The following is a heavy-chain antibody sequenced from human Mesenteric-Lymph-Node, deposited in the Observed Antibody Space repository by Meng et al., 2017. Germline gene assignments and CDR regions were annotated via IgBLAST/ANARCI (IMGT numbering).Heavy chain of an antibody. V-gene: IGHV3-30*04. D-gene: IGHD3-10*01. CDR3: ARESTYNYGSESLFDP. Sequence: GGSLRLSCAVSGLPSSSYAMNWVRQAPGKGLEWVAVISYEGSNKYYADSVKGRFTSSRENSKNTLYLQMNGLRAEDTAVYYGARESTYNYGSESLFDPWGQGTLVTVSS. CDR1: GLPSSSYA. CDR2: ISYEGSNK. J-gene: IGHJ5*02.